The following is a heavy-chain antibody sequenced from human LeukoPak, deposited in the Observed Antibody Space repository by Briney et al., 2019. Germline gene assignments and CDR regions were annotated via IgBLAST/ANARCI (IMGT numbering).Heavy chain of an antibody. Sequence: ASVKVSCKASGDTFTSYYMHWVRQAPGQGLEWMGIINPSGGSTSYAQKFQGRVTMTRDMSTSTVYMELSSLRSEDTAVYYCARETPYGGYFDYWGQGTLVTVSS. D-gene: IGHD4-17*01. CDR1: GDTFTSYY. CDR2: INPSGGST. V-gene: IGHV1-46*01. CDR3: ARETPYGGYFDY. J-gene: IGHJ4*02.